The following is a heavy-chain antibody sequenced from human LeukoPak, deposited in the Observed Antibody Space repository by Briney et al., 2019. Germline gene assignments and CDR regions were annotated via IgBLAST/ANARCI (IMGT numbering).Heavy chain of an antibody. Sequence: GGSLRLSCTASGFTFGDYAMSWVRQALGKGLEWVGFIRSKAYGGTTEYAASVKGRFTISRDDSKSIAYLQMNSLKTEDTAVYYCTRVPYSSGWYDYFDYWGQGTLVTVSS. CDR1: GFTFGDYA. CDR3: TRVPYSSGWYDYFDY. CDR2: IRSKAYGGTT. D-gene: IGHD6-19*01. V-gene: IGHV3-49*04. J-gene: IGHJ4*02.